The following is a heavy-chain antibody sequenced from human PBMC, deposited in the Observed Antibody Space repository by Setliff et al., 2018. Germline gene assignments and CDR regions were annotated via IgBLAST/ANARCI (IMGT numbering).Heavy chain of an antibody. Sequence: LSLTCDVSGISITSGHYWGWIRQPPGKGLEWIATIYHRGRKYYNPSLDSRVTISLDTSKNQYSLRLHSVTAADTAVYYCASPRRDDLDSPFDAFDLWGQGTKVTVSS. V-gene: IGHV4-38-2*01. CDR1: GISITSGHY. CDR2: IYHRGRK. J-gene: IGHJ3*01. D-gene: IGHD3-3*01. CDR3: ASPRRDDLDSPFDAFDL.